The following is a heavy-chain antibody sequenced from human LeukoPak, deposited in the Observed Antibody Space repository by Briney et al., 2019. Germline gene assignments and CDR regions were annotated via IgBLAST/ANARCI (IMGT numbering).Heavy chain of an antibody. CDR3: ARDGFAESYYIPAGMDV. J-gene: IGHJ6*02. CDR2: VSRSASHI. CDR1: GFTFSRYS. D-gene: IGHD3-10*01. Sequence: RGGSLRLSCAASGFTFSRYSMTWVRQAPGKGLEWVSTVSRSASHIYYADSVKGRFIISRDNGKNALYLHMNRLRGEDTAVYYCARDGFAESYYIPAGMDVWGQGTTVTVSS. V-gene: IGHV3-21*01.